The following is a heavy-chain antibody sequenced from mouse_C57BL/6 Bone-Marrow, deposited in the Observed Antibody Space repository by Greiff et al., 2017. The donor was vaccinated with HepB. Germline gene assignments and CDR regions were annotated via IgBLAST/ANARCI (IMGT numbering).Heavy chain of an antibody. CDR2: IDPSDSET. CDR1: GYTFTSYW. D-gene: IGHD3-2*02. J-gene: IGHJ4*01. CDR3: ARRLQVYAMDY. Sequence: VQLQQPGAELVRPGSSVKLSCKASGYTFTSYWMHWVKQRPIQGLEWIGNIDPSDSETHYNQKFKDKATLTVDKSSSTAYMQLSSLTSEDSAVYYCARRLQVYAMDYWGQGTSVTVAS. V-gene: IGHV1-52*01.